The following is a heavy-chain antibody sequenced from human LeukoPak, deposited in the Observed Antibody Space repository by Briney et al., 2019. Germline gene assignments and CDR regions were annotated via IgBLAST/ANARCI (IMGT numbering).Heavy chain of an antibody. D-gene: IGHD1-26*01. V-gene: IGHV3-15*01. Sequence: GGSLRLSCAAPGFTFNNVWMSWVRQAPGKGLEWVGRIKSETDGGTTDYAAPVRDRFTISRDDSKNMVYLQMNSLTTEDTALYYCTTDSGQVGATLTYWGQGTLVTVSS. J-gene: IGHJ4*02. CDR3: TTDSGQVGATLTY. CDR2: IKSETDGGTT. CDR1: GFTFNNVW.